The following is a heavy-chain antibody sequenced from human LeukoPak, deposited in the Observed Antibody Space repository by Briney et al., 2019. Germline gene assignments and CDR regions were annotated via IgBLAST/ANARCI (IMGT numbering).Heavy chain of an antibody. J-gene: IGHJ4*02. CDR1: GFSFSNYA. D-gene: IGHD3-22*01. V-gene: IGHV3-23*01. CDR2: INGGSTST. Sequence: GGSLRLSCATSGFSFSNYAMSWVRQAPGKGLEWVSAINGGSTSTYYADSVKGRFTISRDNSKNTLYLQMNSLRVEDTAVYYCARDPKHYDSSGYYLRAFDYWGQGTLVTVSS. CDR3: ARDPKHYDSSGYYLRAFDY.